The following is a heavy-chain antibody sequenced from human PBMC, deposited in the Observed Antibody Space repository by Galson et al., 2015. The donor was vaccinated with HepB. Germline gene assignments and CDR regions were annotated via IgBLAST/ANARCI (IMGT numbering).Heavy chain of an antibody. V-gene: IGHV1-46*04. CDR2: INPSGGST. D-gene: IGHD6-13*01. CDR3: ARGIEGQQLVRTWGYYFDY. CDR1: GYTFTSYY. Sequence: SVKVSCKASGYTFTSYYMHWVRQAPGQGLEWMGIINPSGGSTSYAQKLQGRVTMTRDTSTSTVYMELSSLRSEDTAVYYCARGIEGQQLVRTWGYYFDYWGQGTLVTVSS. J-gene: IGHJ4*02.